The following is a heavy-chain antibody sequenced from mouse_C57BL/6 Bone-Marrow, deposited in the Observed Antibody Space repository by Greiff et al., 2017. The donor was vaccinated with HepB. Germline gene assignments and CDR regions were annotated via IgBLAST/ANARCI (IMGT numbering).Heavy chain of an antibody. D-gene: IGHD2-3*01. CDR1: GFSFNTYA. Sequence: EVQLVESGGGLVQPKGSLKLPCAASGFSFNTYAMNWVRQAPGKGLEWVARIRSKSNNYATYYADSVKDRLTISRDDSESMIYLQMNNLKTEDTARYYCVRQDGYCGGYYAMDYWGQGTSVTVSS. CDR2: IRSKSNNYAT. J-gene: IGHJ4*01. V-gene: IGHV10-1*01. CDR3: VRQDGYCGGYYAMDY.